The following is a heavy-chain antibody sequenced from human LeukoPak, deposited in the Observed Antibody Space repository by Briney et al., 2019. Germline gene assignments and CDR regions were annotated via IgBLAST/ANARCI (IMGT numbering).Heavy chain of an antibody. J-gene: IGHJ2*01. CDR1: GGSFSGYY. Sequence: SETLSLTCAVYGGSFSGYYRSWIRQPPGKGLEWIGEINHSGSTNYNPSLKSRVTISVDTSKNQFSLNLTSVTASDTAEFYCASSTWGRVTRWYFDLWGRGTLVTVSS. CDR2: INHSGST. D-gene: IGHD5-18*01. V-gene: IGHV4-34*01. CDR3: ASSTWGRVTRWYFDL.